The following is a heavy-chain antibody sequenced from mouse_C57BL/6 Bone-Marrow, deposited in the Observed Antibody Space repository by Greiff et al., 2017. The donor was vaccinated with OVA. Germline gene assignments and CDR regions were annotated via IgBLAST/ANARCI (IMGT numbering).Heavy chain of an antibody. D-gene: IGHD4-1*02. CDR3: TGQLGITYFDV. Sequence: EVKLEESGGGLVQPGGSMKLSCVASGFTFSNYWMNWVRQSPEKGLEWVAQIRLKSDNYATHYAESVKGRFTISRDDSKSSVYLQMNNLRAEDTGIYYCTGQLGITYFDVWGTGTTVTVSS. J-gene: IGHJ1*03. V-gene: IGHV6-3*01. CDR1: GFTFSNYW. CDR2: IRLKSDNYAT.